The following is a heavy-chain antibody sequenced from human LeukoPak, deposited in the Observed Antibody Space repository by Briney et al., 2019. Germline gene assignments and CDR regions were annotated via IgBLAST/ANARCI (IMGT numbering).Heavy chain of an antibody. CDR1: GYTFTNYD. CDR3: ARGVVPGDFWSGYYRFYYYHYLDV. Sequence: ASVKVSCKASGYTFTNYDINWVRQATGQGLEWMGWMNPNSGHTGYAQKFQGRVTITRNISISTAYMELSSLRSEDTAVYYCARGVVPGDFWSGYYRFYYYHYLDVWGKGTTVTVSS. D-gene: IGHD3-3*01. V-gene: IGHV1-8*03. J-gene: IGHJ6*03. CDR2: MNPNSGHT.